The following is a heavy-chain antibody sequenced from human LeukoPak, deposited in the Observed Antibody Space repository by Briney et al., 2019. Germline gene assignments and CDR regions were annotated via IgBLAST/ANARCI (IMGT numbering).Heavy chain of an antibody. CDR2: IWYDGGNK. V-gene: IGHV3-33*01. CDR1: GFTFSSYG. D-gene: IGHD2-15*01. J-gene: IGHJ4*02. CDR3: ARAQGDIVVVVAESYFDY. Sequence: PGRSLRLSCAASGFTFSSYGMHWVRQAPGKGLEWVAVIWYDGGNKYYADSVKGRFTISRDNSKNTLYLQMNSLRAEDTAVYYCARAQGDIVVVVAESYFDYWGQGTLVTVSS.